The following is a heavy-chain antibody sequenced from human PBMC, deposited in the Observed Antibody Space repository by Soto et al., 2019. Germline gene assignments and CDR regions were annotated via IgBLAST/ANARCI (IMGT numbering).Heavy chain of an antibody. V-gene: IGHV4-39*01. CDR3: ARGGVGGATYLDY. CDR1: GGSISSSSYY. Sequence: PSETLSVTCTVSGGSISSSSYYRGWIRQPPGKGLEWIGSIYYSGSTYYNPSLKSRVTISVDTSKNQFSLKLSSVTAADTAVYYCARGGVGGATYLDYWGQGTLVTVSS. CDR2: IYYSGST. D-gene: IGHD1-26*01. J-gene: IGHJ4*02.